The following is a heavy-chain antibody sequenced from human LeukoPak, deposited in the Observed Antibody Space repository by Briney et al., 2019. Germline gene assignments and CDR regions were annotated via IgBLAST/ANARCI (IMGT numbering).Heavy chain of an antibody. CDR1: GGSFSGYY. CDR3: ARGYTVVIRFDY. CDR2: INHSGST. V-gene: IGHV4-34*01. J-gene: IGHJ4*02. Sequence: SETLSLTCAVYGGSFSGYYWSWIRQPPGKGLEWIGEINHSGSTNYNPSLKSRVTISVDTSKNQFSLKLGSVTAADTAVYYCARGYTVVIRFDYWGQGTLVTVSS. D-gene: IGHD4-23*01.